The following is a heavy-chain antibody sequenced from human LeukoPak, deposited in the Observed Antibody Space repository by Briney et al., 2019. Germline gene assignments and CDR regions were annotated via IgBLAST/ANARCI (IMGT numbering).Heavy chain of an antibody. Sequence: GGSLRLSCAASGFTFSNYWMSWVRQAPGKGLEWVANIKFDGSEKFYVDSVKGRFTISRDNAKNSLYLQMNSLRVEDTAVYYCARDRLRVDWFDPWGQGTLVTVSS. CDR3: ARDRLRVDWFDP. CDR1: GFTFSNYW. D-gene: IGHD5-12*01. CDR2: IKFDGSEK. J-gene: IGHJ5*02. V-gene: IGHV3-7*01.